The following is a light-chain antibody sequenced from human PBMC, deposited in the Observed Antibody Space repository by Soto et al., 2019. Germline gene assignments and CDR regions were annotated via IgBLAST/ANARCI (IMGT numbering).Light chain of an antibody. CDR3: QQYNKWPRT. V-gene: IGKV3-11*01. CDR2: DAS. Sequence: EIVLTQSPATLSLSPGERAILSCRASQSVSTYLAWYQQKPGQAPRLLIFDASNRATGIPARFSGSGSGTDFTLTISSLEPEDFAVYYCQQYNKWPRTFGQGTKVEIK. CDR1: QSVSTY. J-gene: IGKJ1*01.